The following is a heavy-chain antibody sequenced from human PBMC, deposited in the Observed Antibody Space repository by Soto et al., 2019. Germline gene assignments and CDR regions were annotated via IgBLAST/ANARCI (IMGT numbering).Heavy chain of an antibody. CDR2: ISSSSSTI. V-gene: IGHV3-48*01. J-gene: IGHJ4*02. D-gene: IGHD3-16*01. CDR3: ARGVYGYFDY. Sequence: PVGSLRLSCAASGFTFSSYSMNWVRQAPGKGLEWVSYISSSSSTIYYADSVKGRFTISRDNAKNSLYLQMNSLRAEDTAVYYCARGVYGYFDYWGQGTLVTVSS. CDR1: GFTFSSYS.